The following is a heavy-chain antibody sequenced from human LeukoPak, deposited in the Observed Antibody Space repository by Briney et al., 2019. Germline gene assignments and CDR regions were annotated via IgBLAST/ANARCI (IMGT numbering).Heavy chain of an antibody. V-gene: IGHV3-7*01. CDR2: IRQDGDEK. CDR3: AREGDMSPGLDY. J-gene: IGHJ4*02. CDR1: GFSLSRYW. Sequence: PGGSLRLSCTASGFSLSRYWMSWVRQAPGKGLEWVANIRQDGDEKHYVDSVKGRLTISRDNAKNSVYLQMTSLRAEDTAVYFCAREGDMSPGLDYWGQGALVTVSS.